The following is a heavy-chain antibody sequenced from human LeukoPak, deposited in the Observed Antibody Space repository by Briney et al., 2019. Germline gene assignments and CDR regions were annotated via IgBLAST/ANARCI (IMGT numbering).Heavy chain of an antibody. Sequence: GASVKVSCKASGYTFTSYDINWVRQATGQGPEWMGWMNPNSGNTGYAQKFQGRVTMTKNTSITTAYMELSSLRSEDTAVYYCARALSWTTNSYYYMDVWGKGTTVTVSS. J-gene: IGHJ6*03. CDR1: GYTFTSYD. CDR3: ARALSWTTNSYYYMDV. V-gene: IGHV1-8*01. D-gene: IGHD3/OR15-3a*01. CDR2: MNPNSGNT.